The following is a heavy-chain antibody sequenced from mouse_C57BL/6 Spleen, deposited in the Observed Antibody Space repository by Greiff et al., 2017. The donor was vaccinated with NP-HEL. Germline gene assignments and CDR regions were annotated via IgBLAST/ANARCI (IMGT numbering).Heavy chain of an antibody. J-gene: IGHJ2*01. D-gene: IGHD4-1*02. CDR1: GYTFTSYW. CDR3: ARRPYNWDGLYYFDY. CDR2: INPSNGGT. Sequence: QVQLQQSGTELVKPGASVKLSCKASGYTFTSYWMHWVKQRPGQGLEWIGNINPSNGGTNYNEKFKSKATLTVDKSSSTAYMQLSSLTSEDSAVYYCARRPYNWDGLYYFDYWGQGTTLTVSS. V-gene: IGHV1-53*01.